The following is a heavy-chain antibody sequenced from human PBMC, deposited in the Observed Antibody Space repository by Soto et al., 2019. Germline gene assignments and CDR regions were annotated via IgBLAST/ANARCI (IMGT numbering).Heavy chain of an antibody. D-gene: IGHD2-2*01. CDR2: IYPGDSDT. J-gene: IGHJ3*02. V-gene: IGHV5-51*01. Sequence: GESLKISCKGSGYSFTSYWIGWVLQIPWKGLEWMGIIYPGDSDTRYSPSFQGQVTISADKSISTAYLQWSSLKASDTAMYYCATLLDIVVVPAAILSGGAFDIWGQGTMVTVSS. CDR3: ATLLDIVVVPAAILSGGAFDI. CDR1: GYSFTSYW.